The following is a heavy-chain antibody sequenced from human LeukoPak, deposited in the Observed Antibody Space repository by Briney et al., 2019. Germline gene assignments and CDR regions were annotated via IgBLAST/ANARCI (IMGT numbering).Heavy chain of an antibody. CDR2: IIPIFGTA. V-gene: IGHV1-69*13. Sequence: SVKVSCKASGGTFSSYAISWVRQAPGQGLEWMGGIIPIFGTANYAQKFQGRVTITADESTSTAYMELSSLRSEDTAVYYCARTYYYVSSGYYYGDFDYWGQGTLVTVSS. CDR1: GGTFSSYA. J-gene: IGHJ4*02. CDR3: ARTYYYVSSGYYYGDFDY. D-gene: IGHD3-22*01.